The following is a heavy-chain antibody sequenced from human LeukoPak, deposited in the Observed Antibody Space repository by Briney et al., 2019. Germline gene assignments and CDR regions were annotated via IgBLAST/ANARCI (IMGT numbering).Heavy chain of an antibody. CDR1: GFSFSSSN. D-gene: IGHD1-14*01. CDR2: ITSSGSAI. CDR3: AKEGRSPPPGY. V-gene: IGHV3-21*03. J-gene: IGHJ4*02. Sequence: TGGSLRLSCAASGFSFSSSNMDWVRQAPGKGLEWVSSITSSGSAIYYTDSVRGRFTISRDNTKNSLYLQMNSLRAEDTAVYFCAKEGRSPPPGYWGQGTLVTVSS.